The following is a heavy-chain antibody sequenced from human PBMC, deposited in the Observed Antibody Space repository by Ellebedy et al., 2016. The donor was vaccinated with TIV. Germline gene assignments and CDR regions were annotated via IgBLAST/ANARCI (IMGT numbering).Heavy chain of an antibody. Sequence: GGSLRLSCAASGFSFRSYWMSWVRQVPGKGLEWVANIRQDGSEKYYVDSVKGRFTISRDNAKNSLYLHLNSLRAEDTAMYYCATDGSYGDYLSPTHAFVIWGQGTMVTVSS. CDR3: ATDGSYGDYLSPTHAFVI. CDR1: GFSFRSYW. J-gene: IGHJ3*02. CDR2: IRQDGSEK. D-gene: IGHD4-17*01. V-gene: IGHV3-7*01.